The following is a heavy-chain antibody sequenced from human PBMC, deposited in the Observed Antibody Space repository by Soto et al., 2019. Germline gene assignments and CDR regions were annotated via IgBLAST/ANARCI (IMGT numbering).Heavy chain of an antibody. D-gene: IGHD6-13*01. V-gene: IGHV3-23*01. CDR3: AKASIAAAGPLYYYYYYGMDV. J-gene: IGHJ6*02. CDR1: GFTFSSYA. CDR2: ISGSGGST. Sequence: PGGSLRLSCAASGFTFSSYAMSWVRQAPGKGLEWVSAISGSGGSTYYADSVKGRFTISRGNSKNTLYLQMNSLRAEDTAVYYCAKASIAAAGPLYYYYYYGMDVWGQGTTVTVSS.